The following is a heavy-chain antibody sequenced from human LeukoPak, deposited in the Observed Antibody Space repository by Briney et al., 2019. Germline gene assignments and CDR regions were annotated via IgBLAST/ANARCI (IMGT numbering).Heavy chain of an antibody. CDR1: GYTFTSYY. D-gene: IGHD3-22*01. J-gene: IGHJ4*02. CDR3: ARDRPGDSSDSLFDY. Sequence: ASVKVSCKASGYTFTSYYMHWVRQAPGQGLEWMGIINPSGGSTSYAQKFQGRVTMTRDTSTSTVYMELSSLRSEDTAVYYCARDRPGDSSDSLFDYWGQGTLVTVPS. V-gene: IGHV1-46*01. CDR2: INPSGGST.